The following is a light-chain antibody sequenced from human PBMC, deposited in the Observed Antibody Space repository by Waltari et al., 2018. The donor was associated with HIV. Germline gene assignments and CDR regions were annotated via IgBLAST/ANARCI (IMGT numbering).Light chain of an antibody. Sequence: EMLMTQSPVTLSESTGERVTFACGASQSISSKLARYQQKPGKAPKLLIYGASTRATGIPTRFRGSGSGTEFTLTISSLQSEDFAVYFCQQYNKWPLTFGRGTKVEI. CDR2: GAS. V-gene: IGKV3-15*01. CDR3: QQYNKWPLT. CDR1: QSISSK. J-gene: IGKJ4*01.